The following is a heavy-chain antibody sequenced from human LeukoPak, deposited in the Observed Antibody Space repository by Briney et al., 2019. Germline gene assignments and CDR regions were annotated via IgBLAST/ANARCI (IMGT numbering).Heavy chain of an antibody. D-gene: IGHD3-10*01. J-gene: IGHJ4*02. Sequence: ASVKVSCKASAITSYGISWVRQAPGQGLEWMGWISAYNGNTNYAQKFQGRVTMTTDTSTSTAYMELRSLRSDDTAVYYCARDKEGYYGSGSYYDYWGQGTLVTVSS. V-gene: IGHV1-18*04. CDR2: ISAYNGNT. CDR1: AITSYG. CDR3: ARDKEGYYGSGSYYDY.